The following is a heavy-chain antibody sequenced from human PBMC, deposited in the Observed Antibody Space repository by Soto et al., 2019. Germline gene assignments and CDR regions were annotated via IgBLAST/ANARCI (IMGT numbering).Heavy chain of an antibody. Sequence: SVKVSCKASGGTFSSYAISWVRQAPGQGLEWMGGIIPIFGTANYAQKFQGRVTITADESTSTAYMELSSLRSEDTAVYYCARGYSSSAGGAFDIWGQGTMVTVSS. D-gene: IGHD6-6*01. J-gene: IGHJ3*02. CDR1: GGTFSSYA. CDR3: ARGYSSSAGGAFDI. V-gene: IGHV1-69*13. CDR2: IIPIFGTA.